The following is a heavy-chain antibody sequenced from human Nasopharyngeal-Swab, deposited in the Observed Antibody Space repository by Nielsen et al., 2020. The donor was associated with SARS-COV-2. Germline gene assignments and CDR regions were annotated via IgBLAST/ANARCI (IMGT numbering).Heavy chain of an antibody. V-gene: IGHV1-3*01. J-gene: IGHJ4*02. CDR1: GYTFTSYA. CDR3: ATPMTTVTSFDY. CDR2: INAGNGNT. Sequence: ASVKVSCKASGYTFTSYAMHWVRQAPGQRLEWMGWINAGNGNTKYSQKFQGRVTITRDTSASTAYMELSSLRSEDTAVYYCATPMTTVTSFDYWGQGTLVIVSS. D-gene: IGHD4-17*01.